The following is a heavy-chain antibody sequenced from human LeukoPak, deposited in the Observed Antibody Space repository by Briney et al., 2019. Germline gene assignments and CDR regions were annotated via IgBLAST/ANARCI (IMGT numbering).Heavy chain of an antibody. Sequence: SVKVSCKASGGTFSSYAISWVRQAPGQGLEWMGGIIPIFGTANYAQKFQGRVTITADESTSTAYMELSSLRSEDTAVYYCTRDRPEAGTAQYNWFDPWGQGTLVTVSS. J-gene: IGHJ5*02. CDR2: IIPIFGTA. D-gene: IGHD6-19*01. V-gene: IGHV1-69*13. CDR1: GGTFSSYA. CDR3: TRDRPEAGTAQYNWFDP.